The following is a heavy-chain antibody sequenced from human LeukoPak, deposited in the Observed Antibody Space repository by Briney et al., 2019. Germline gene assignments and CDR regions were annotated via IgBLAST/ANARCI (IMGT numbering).Heavy chain of an antibody. V-gene: IGHV3-23*01. D-gene: IGHD3-16*01. CDR2: ISGTGGST. CDR3: AKDSAFGGEDS. Sequence: RGSLRLSCAASGITWSYAMTWVRQAPGKGLEGVSVISGTGGSTFYSDSVQGRFTTSRDNSKNTLFLQMNSLRAEDTAVYYCAKDSAFGGEDSWGQGPLVTVSS. CDR1: GITWSYA. J-gene: IGHJ4*02.